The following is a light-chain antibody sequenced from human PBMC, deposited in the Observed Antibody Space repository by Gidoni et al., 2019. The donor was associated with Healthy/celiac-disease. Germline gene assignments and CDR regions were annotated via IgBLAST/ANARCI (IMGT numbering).Light chain of an antibody. CDR1: SSNIGAGYD. V-gene: IGLV1-40*01. CDR2: GNS. CDR3: QSYDSSLSGYV. J-gene: IGLJ1*01. Sequence: QSVLTQPPSVSGAPGQRVPISCTGSSSNIGAGYDVHWYQQLPGTAPKLLLYGNSNRPSGVPDRFSGSKSGTSASLAITGLQAEDEADYYCQSYDSSLSGYVFGTGTKVTVL.